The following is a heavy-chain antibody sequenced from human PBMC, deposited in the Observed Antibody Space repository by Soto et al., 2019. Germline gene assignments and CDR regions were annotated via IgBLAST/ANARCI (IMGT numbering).Heavy chain of an antibody. CDR1: GFTFSSYS. J-gene: IGHJ6*02. Sequence: PGGSLRLSCAASGFTFSSYSMNWVRQAPGKGLERVSYISSSGRTIYYADSVKGRFTISRDNAKNSLYLQMNSLRAEDTAVYYCAIPTYYYGSGSSEYYYYYGLDVWGQGTTVTVSS. V-gene: IGHV3-48*01. CDR3: AIPTYYYGSGSSEYYYYYGLDV. D-gene: IGHD3-10*01. CDR2: ISSSGRTI.